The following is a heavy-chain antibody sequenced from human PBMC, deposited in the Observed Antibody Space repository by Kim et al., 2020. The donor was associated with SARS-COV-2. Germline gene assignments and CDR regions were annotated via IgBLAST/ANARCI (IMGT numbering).Heavy chain of an antibody. CDR3: ARDYSGSYDY. J-gene: IGHJ4*02. V-gene: IGHV3-30*01. Sequence: TTKSFAGSVKGRFTISRDNSRSTLFLQMNSLRPEDTAVYYWARDYSGSYDYWGQGTLVTVSS. D-gene: IGHD1-26*01. CDR2: TTK.